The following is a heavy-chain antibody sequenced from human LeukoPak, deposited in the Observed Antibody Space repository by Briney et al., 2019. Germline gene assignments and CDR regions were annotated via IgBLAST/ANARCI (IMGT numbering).Heavy chain of an antibody. Sequence: TSETLSLTCTVSGGSISSNNWWSWVRQPPGKGLEWIGEIYHSGNSNYNPSLKSRVTISVDKSNNQFSLKLSSVTAADTAVYYCARDVGARLPGYWGQGTLVTVSS. V-gene: IGHV4-4*02. J-gene: IGHJ4*02. D-gene: IGHD6-6*01. CDR3: ARDVGARLPGY. CDR2: IYHSGNS. CDR1: GGSISSNNW.